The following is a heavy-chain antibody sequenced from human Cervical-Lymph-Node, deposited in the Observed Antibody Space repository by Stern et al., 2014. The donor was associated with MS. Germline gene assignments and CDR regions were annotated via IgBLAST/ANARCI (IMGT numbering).Heavy chain of an antibody. D-gene: IGHD1-26*01. CDR1: GFAFRRYA. J-gene: IGHJ4*02. CDR3: AKGGSGSYLD. Sequence: MQLVESGGGVVQPGRSLRLSCAASGFAFRRYALHWVRQAPGKGLEWVALISYDGRAKYYTDSVKGRFTVSRDNSNNTVDLEMNSLRLEDTAVYYCAKGGSGSYLDWGQGSLVTVSS. V-gene: IGHV3-30*04. CDR2: ISYDGRAK.